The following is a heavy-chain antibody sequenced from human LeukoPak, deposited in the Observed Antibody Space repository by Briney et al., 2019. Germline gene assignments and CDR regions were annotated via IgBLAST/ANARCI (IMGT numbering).Heavy chain of an antibody. CDR2: INHSGST. V-gene: IGHV4-34*01. J-gene: IGHJ6*03. CDR3: ARGHYYDSSGYYYNYYYYMDV. Sequence: SETLSLTCTVSGGSVSTYYWSWIRQPPGKGLEWIGEINHSGSTNYNPSLKSRVTISVDTSKNQFSLKLSSVTAADTAVYYCARGHYYDSSGYYYNYYYYMDVWGKGTTVTVSS. D-gene: IGHD3-22*01. CDR1: GGSVSTYY.